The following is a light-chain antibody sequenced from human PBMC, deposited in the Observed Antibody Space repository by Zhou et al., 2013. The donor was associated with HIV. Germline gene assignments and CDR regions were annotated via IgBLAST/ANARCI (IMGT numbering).Light chain of an antibody. Sequence: EIVMTQSPATLSVSPGERATLSCRASQSVSRNLAWYQQKPGQAPRLLIYGASSRAPGIPDRFSGSGSGTDFTLTISRLEPEDFAVYSCQQYDRSPRTFGQGTKVEIK. CDR2: GAS. CDR1: QSVSRN. CDR3: QQYDRSPRT. J-gene: IGKJ1*01. V-gene: IGKV3-20*01.